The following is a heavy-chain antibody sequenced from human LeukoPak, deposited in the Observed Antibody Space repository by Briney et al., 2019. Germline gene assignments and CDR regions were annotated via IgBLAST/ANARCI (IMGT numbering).Heavy chain of an antibody. V-gene: IGHV4-34*01. CDR3: ARRHVNYYDSSGYHY. CDR2: INHSGST. J-gene: IGHJ4*02. CDR1: GGSFSGYY. Sequence: KASETLSLTCAVYGGSFSGYYWSWIRQPPGKGLEWIGEINHSGSTNYNPSLKSRVTISVDTSKNQFSLKLSSVTAADTAVYYCARRHVNYYDSSGYHYWGQGTLVTVSS. D-gene: IGHD3-22*01.